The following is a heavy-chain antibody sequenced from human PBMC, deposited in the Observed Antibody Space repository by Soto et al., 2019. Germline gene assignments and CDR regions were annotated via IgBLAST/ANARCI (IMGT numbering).Heavy chain of an antibody. D-gene: IGHD5-12*01. Sequence: QVQLVQSGAEVKKPGSSVKVSCKASGGTFSSYAISWVRQAPGQGLEWMGGIIPIFGTANYAQKFQGRVTITADESTSTAYMELSSLRSEDTAVYYCGRSGYSGYDSSYFDYWGQGTLVTVSS. CDR2: IIPIFGTA. CDR1: GGTFSSYA. CDR3: GRSGYSGYDSSYFDY. J-gene: IGHJ4*02. V-gene: IGHV1-69*01.